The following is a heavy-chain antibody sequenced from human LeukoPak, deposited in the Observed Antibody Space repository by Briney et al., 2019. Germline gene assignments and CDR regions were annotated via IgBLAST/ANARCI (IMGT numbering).Heavy chain of an antibody. D-gene: IGHD6-19*01. V-gene: IGHV1-69*13. CDR2: IIPIFGTA. CDR1: GGTFSSYA. J-gene: IGHJ5*02. CDR3: AASGWYPNWFDP. Sequence: SVKVSCKASGGTFSSYAISWVRQAPGQGLEWMGGIIPIFGTANYAQKFQGRVTITADESTSTAYMELSSLRSEDTAVYYCAASGWYPNWFDPWGQGTLVTVSS.